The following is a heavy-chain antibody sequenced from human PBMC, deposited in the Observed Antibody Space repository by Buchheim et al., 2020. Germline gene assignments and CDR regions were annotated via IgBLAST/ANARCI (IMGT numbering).Heavy chain of an antibody. Sequence: QVQLQESGPGLVKPSQTLSLTCTVSGGSISSGDYYWNWIRQPPGKALEWIGYIYYSGSTYYNPSLKSRVTISVDTSKNQFSRILTSVTAADTAVYYCARDLLPATPEKYFDLWGRGTL. V-gene: IGHV4-30-4*01. CDR2: IYYSGST. J-gene: IGHJ2*01. D-gene: IGHD2-2*01. CDR3: ARDLLPATPEKYFDL. CDR1: GGSISSGDYY.